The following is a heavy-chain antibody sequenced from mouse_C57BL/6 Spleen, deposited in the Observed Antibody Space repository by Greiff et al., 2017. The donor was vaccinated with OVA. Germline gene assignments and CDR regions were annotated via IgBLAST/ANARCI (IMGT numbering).Heavy chain of an antibody. CDR2: ISSGSSTI. CDR1: GFTFSDYG. J-gene: IGHJ4*01. V-gene: IGHV5-17*01. D-gene: IGHD1-1*01. Sequence: EVKLVESGGGLVKPGGSLKLSCAASGFTFSDYGMHWVRQAPEKGLEWVAYISSGSSTIYYADTVKGRFTISRDNAKNTLFLQMTSLRSEDTAMYYCARKYYGSSYGNYYAMDYWGQGTSVTVSS. CDR3: ARKYYGSSYGNYYAMDY.